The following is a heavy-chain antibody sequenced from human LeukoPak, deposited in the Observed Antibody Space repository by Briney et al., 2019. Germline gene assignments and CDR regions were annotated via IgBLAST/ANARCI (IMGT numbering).Heavy chain of an antibody. CDR3: ARGGWSLTD. Sequence: PSETLSLTCTVSGGSMNNYYWSWIRLPPGKGLEWIGYIYYSGSTNYNPFLNSRVTLSVDTSKNQFSLKLSSVTAADTAVYYCARGGWSLTDWGQGILVTVSS. CDR2: IYYSGST. J-gene: IGHJ4*02. CDR1: GGSMNNYY. V-gene: IGHV4-59*01. D-gene: IGHD6-19*01.